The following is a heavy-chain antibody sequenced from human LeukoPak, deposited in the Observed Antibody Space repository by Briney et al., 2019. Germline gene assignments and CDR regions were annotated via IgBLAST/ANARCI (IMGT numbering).Heavy chain of an antibody. CDR3: AKDSSSWYRPDY. CDR1: GFTFSSYG. Sequence: SGGSLRLSCAASGFTFSSYGMHWVRQAPGKGLEWVAVIWYDGSNKYYADSVKGRFTISRDNSKNTLYLQMNSLRAEDTAVYYCAKDSSSWYRPDYWGQGTLVTVSS. D-gene: IGHD6-13*01. V-gene: IGHV3-30*02. CDR2: IWYDGSNK. J-gene: IGHJ4*02.